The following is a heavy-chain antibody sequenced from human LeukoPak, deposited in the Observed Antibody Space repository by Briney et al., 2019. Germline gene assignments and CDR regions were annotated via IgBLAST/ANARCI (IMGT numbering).Heavy chain of an antibody. J-gene: IGHJ4*02. CDR1: GGSISSYY. D-gene: IGHD6-19*01. V-gene: IGHV4-59*08. Sequence: SETLSLTCTVSGGSISSYYWSWIWQPPGKGLEWIGYIYYSGSTNYNPSLKSRVTISVDTSKNQFSLKLSSVTAADTAVYYCARYIAVAGFYYFDYWGQGTLVTVSS. CDR2: IYYSGST. CDR3: ARYIAVAGFYYFDY.